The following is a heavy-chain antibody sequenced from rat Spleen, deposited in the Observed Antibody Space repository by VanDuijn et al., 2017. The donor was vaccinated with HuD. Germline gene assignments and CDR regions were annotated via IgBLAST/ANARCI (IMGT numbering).Heavy chain of an antibody. CDR1: AYSITSSYR. CDR3: AKTTVAYYYIMDA. Sequence: EVQLQESGPGLVKPSQSLSLTCSVTAYSITSSYRWNWIRKFPGNKLEWMGYINGAGSTNYNPSLKSRISITRDTSRNQFFLQVNSLTTDDTATYYCAKTTVAYYYIMDAWGQGASVTVSS. D-gene: IGHD1-3*01. J-gene: IGHJ4*01. CDR2: INGAGST. V-gene: IGHV3-3*01.